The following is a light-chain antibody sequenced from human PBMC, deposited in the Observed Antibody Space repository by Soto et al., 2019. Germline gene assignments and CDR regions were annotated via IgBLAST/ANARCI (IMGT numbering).Light chain of an antibody. V-gene: IGLV1-40*01. Sequence: QSVPTQPPSVSGAPGHRITISCTGSSSNIGARYDVHWYRQLPGTAPKLLLYGDNNRPSGVPDRFSGSKSGASASLAITGLQADVEADYNCQSYGSSLSGYVFGTGTKVTV. CDR2: GDN. CDR3: QSYGSSLSGYV. CDR1: SSNIGARYD. J-gene: IGLJ1*01.